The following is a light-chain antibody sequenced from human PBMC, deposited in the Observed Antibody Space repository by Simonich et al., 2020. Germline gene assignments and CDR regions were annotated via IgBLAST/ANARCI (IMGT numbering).Light chain of an antibody. CDR3: QQYNSWWT. CDR2: KAS. CDR1: QSISSR. J-gene: IGKJ1*01. V-gene: IGKV1-5*03. Sequence: DIQMTQSPSTLSASVGDRVTITCRASQSISSRLAWYQQKPGKAPKLLIYKASSLERWVPSRLSGSGSGTEFTLTSSSLQPDDFATYYCQQYNSWWTFGQGTKVEIK.